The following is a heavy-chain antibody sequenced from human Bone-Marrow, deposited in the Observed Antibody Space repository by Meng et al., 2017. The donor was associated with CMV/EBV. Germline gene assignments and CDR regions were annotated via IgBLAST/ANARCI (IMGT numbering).Heavy chain of an antibody. CDR1: GYSFTSYW. J-gene: IGHJ4*02. CDR2: IYPGDSDT. Sequence: GESLKISCKGSGYSFTSYWIGWVRQMPGKGLEWMGIIYPGDSDTRYSPSFQGQVTISADKSISTAYLQWSNLKASDTAMYYCARMIGYDILTGYRASDYWGQGTLVTVSS. V-gene: IGHV5-51*01. D-gene: IGHD3-9*01. CDR3: ARMIGYDILTGYRASDY.